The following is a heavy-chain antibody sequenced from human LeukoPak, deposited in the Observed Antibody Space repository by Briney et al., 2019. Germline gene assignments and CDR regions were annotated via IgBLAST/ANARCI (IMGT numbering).Heavy chain of an antibody. J-gene: IGHJ4*02. CDR3: ARPSGSGWYWSIYYFDY. CDR2: ISGSSSYL. V-gene: IGHV3-21*01. CDR1: GFTFSNYE. Sequence: PGGSLRLSCAASGFTFSNYEMNWVRQAPGKGLEWVSSISGSSSYLNYADSVKGRFTISRDNAKNSLYLQMNSLRAEDTAVYYCARPSGSGWYWSIYYFDYWGQGTLVTVSS. D-gene: IGHD6-19*01.